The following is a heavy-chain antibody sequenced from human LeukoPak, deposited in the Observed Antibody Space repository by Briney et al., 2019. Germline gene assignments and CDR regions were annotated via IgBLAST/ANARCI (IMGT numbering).Heavy chain of an antibody. V-gene: IGHV3-30*04. CDR3: AREATVTAGDYLFDY. D-gene: IGHD4-17*01. CDR2: ISYDGNNK. J-gene: IGHJ4*02. CDR1: EFTFSNYT. Sequence: GGSLRLSCAASEFTFSNYTMHWVRQAPGKGLEWVAVISYDGNNKYYADSVKGRFTISRDNSKNTLYLQMNSLRAEDTAVYFCAREATVTAGDYLFDYWGQGTLVTVSS.